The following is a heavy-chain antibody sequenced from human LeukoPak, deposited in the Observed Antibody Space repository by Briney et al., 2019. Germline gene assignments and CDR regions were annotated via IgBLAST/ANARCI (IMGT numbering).Heavy chain of an antibody. CDR2: TYYRSKWYN. D-gene: IGHD1-1*01. CDR1: GDSVSSNSAA. V-gene: IGHV6-1*01. Sequence: SQTLSLTCAISGDSVSSNSAAWNWIRQSPSRGLEWLGRTYYRSKWYNDYAVSVKSRITINPDTSKNQFSLQLNSVTPEDTAVYYCARDRRLITNQHFYYYYMDVWGKGTTVTVSS. CDR3: ARDRRLITNQHFYYYYMDV. J-gene: IGHJ6*03.